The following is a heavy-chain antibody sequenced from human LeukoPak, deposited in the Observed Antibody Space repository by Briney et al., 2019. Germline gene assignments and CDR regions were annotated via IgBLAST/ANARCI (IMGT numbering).Heavy chain of an antibody. CDR2: IRYDGSNK. D-gene: IGHD3-3*01. CDR3: AKDPQSGPLAPYNDFWSGSPGY. J-gene: IGHJ4*02. Sequence: GGSLRLSCAASGFTFSSYGMHWVRQAPGKGLEWVAFIRYDGSNKYYADSVKGRFTISRDNSKNTLYLQMNSLRAEDTAVYYCAKDPQSGPLAPYNDFWSGSPGYWGQGTLVTVSS. V-gene: IGHV3-30*02. CDR1: GFTFSSYG.